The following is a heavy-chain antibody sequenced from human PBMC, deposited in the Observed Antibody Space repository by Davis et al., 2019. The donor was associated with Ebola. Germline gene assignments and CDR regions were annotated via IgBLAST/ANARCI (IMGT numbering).Heavy chain of an antibody. CDR3: ARVVIAVAGIMVEDKYYFDY. CDR2: ISYDGSNK. D-gene: IGHD6-19*01. Sequence: GESLKISCAASGFTFSSYAMHWVRQAPGKGLEWVAVISYDGSNKYYADSVKGRFTISRDNSKNTLYLQMNSLRAEDTAVYYCARVVIAVAGIMVEDKYYFDYWGQGTLVTVSS. V-gene: IGHV3-30*04. J-gene: IGHJ4*02. CDR1: GFTFSSYA.